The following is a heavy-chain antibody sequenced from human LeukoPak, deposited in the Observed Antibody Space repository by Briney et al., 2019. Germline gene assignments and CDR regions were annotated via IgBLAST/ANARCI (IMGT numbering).Heavy chain of an antibody. V-gene: IGHV1-69*13. CDR3: ARDGDGPMATISWFDP. CDR2: IIPIFGTA. CDR1: GGTFSSYA. Sequence: GASVKVSCKATGGTFSSYAISWVRQAPGQGLEWMGGIIPIFGTANYAQKFQGRVTITADESTSTAYMELSSLRSEGTAVYYCARDGDGPMATISWFDPWGQGTLVTVSS. D-gene: IGHD5-24*01. J-gene: IGHJ5*02.